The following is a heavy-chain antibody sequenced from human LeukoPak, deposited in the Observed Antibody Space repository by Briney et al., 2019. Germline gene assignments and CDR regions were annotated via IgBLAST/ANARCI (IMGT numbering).Heavy chain of an antibody. J-gene: IGHJ4*03. V-gene: IGHV3-48*04. CDR2: IDARSGIT. D-gene: IGHD6-13*01. CDR3: ARIGYSSSCFDY. CDR1: GFTFRIFG. Sequence: GGSLRLSCAASGFTFRIFGLNWVRQAPGKGPEWVSYIDARSGITYYADSVQGRFTISRDDARESVYLQMNSLRAEDTAIYYCARIGYSSSCFDYWGQGTLVTVSS.